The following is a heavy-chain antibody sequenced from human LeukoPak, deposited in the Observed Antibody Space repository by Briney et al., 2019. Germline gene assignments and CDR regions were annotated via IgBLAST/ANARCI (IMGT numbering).Heavy chain of an antibody. CDR1: GYSISSAYY. CDR2: IYHSGST. J-gene: IGHJ1*01. D-gene: IGHD3-22*01. V-gene: IGHV4-38-2*02. Sequence: SETLSLTCGVSGYSISSAYYWGWIRQPPGKGLEWIGSIYHSGSTYYNPSLKSRVTLSVDTSTNQLFLKLSSVTAADTAVYYCAREKSSSYGLAQHWGQGTLVIVSS. CDR3: AREKSSSYGLAQH.